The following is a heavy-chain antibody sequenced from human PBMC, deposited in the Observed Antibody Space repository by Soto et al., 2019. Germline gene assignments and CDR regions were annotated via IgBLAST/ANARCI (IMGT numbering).Heavy chain of an antibody. Sequence: PGGSLRLSCAASGFTFSSYAMSWVRQAPGKGLEWVSAISGSGGSTYYADSVKGRFTISRDNSKNTLYLQMNSLRAEDTAVYYCANRFIWFGELLYLDDYWGQGTLVTVSS. V-gene: IGHV3-23*01. CDR1: GFTFSSYA. J-gene: IGHJ4*02. D-gene: IGHD3-10*01. CDR2: ISGSGGST. CDR3: ANRFIWFGELLYLDDY.